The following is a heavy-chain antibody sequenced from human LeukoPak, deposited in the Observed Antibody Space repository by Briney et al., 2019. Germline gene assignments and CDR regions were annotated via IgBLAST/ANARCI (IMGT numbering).Heavy chain of an antibody. D-gene: IGHD1-26*01. CDR3: ARGGSPPEALGDTFDI. CDR1: GFTFSSYW. Sequence: GGSLRLSCAASGFTFSSYWMHWVRRAPREGGVWVSRIICDRGDTIYAHSVKGRFTISIDNSKNKIYLQMNRLRAEDTAVYYCARGGSPPEALGDTFDIWGQGTMVTVSS. J-gene: IGHJ3*02. V-gene: IGHV3-74*01. CDR2: IICDRGDT.